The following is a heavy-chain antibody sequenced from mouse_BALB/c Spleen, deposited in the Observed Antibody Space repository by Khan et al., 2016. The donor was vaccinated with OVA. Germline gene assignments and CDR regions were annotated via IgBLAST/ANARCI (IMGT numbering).Heavy chain of an antibody. J-gene: IGHJ4*01. CDR2: ISTYTGEP. CDR1: GYTFTNYG. V-gene: IGHV9-3-1*01. Sequence: QIQLVQSGPELKKPGETVKISCKASGYTFTNYGMNWVKQAPGKALKWMGWISTYTGEPTYADDFKGRFAFSLDTSASTAYLQIKNLKNEDTATYFCTRPPHFSYVLVYWGQGTSVTVSS. CDR3: TRPPHFSYVLVY.